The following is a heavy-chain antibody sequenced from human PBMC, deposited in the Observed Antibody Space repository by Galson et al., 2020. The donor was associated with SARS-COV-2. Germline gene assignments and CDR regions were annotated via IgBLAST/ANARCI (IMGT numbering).Heavy chain of an antibody. J-gene: IGHJ3*02. CDR2: MDWDDEK. V-gene: IGHV2-70*11. CDR1: GVSLSTSGRC. CDR3: ERLMSRSVAFDI. D-gene: IGHD3-10*02. Sequence: SGPTVVKPTQTLTLTCTLSGVSLSTSGRCGSGIRQPPGKALEWLARMDWDDEKYYSTSLKTRHTTSKDNSKNQVVLTKNNMDPVGTATYCCERLMSRSVAFDIWGQGTMVTVSS.